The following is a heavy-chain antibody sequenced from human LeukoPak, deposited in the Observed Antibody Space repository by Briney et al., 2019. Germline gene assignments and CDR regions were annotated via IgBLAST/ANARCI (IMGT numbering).Heavy chain of an antibody. CDR3: ARGRYDILTGYSYDAFDI. J-gene: IGHJ3*02. D-gene: IGHD3-9*01. Sequence: SETLSLTCTVSGGSISSSSYYWGWIRQPPGKGLEWIGYIYYSGSTNYNPSLKSRVTISVDTSKNQFSLKLSSVTAADTAVYYCARGRYDILTGYSYDAFDIWGQGTMVTVSS. CDR2: IYYSGST. CDR1: GGSISSSSYY. V-gene: IGHV4-61*05.